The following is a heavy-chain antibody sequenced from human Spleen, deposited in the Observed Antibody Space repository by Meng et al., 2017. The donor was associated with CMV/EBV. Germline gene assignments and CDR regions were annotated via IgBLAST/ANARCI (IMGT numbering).Heavy chain of an antibody. CDR1: GIYIRSGGYY. Sequence: TCTVSGIYIRSGGYYWSWNRQRPGKGLEWIGYISYTGSTDYSPSLKSRVIISVDTSKNQFSLNMRSVTAADTALYYCAKVRASGTEDYWGPGILVTVSS. J-gene: IGHJ4*02. CDR3: AKVRASGTEDY. CDR2: ISYTGST. D-gene: IGHD3-10*01. V-gene: IGHV4-31*03.